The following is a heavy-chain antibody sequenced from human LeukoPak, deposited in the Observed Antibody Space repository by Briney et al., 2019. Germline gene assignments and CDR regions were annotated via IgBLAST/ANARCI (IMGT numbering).Heavy chain of an antibody. CDR1: GGSISSYY. V-gene: IGHV4-59*01. D-gene: IGHD6-19*01. CDR2: IYYSGST. CDR3: ARVGQGVAGTFNWFDP. Sequence: SETLSLTCTVSGGSISSYYWSWIRQPPGKGLEWIRYIYYSGSTNYNPSLKSRVTISVDTSKNQCSLKLSPVTAADTAVYYCARVGQGVAGTFNWFDPWGQGTLVTVSS. J-gene: IGHJ5*02.